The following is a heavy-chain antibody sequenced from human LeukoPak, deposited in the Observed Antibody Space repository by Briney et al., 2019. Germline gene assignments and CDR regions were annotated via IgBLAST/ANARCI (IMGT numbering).Heavy chain of an antibody. D-gene: IGHD3-10*01. Sequence: GGSLRLSCESSGFTFNTHAMSWVRQAPGKGLEWVASITSSGRTPYYTDSVKGRFTISRDNSKNTLYLQMNSLRGGDTAVYYCAKDRPNFYETSGSYYKIKGDFWGQGSLVTVSS. CDR3: AKDRPNFYETSGSYYKIKGDF. J-gene: IGHJ4*02. V-gene: IGHV3-23*01. CDR1: GFTFNTHA. CDR2: ITSSGRTP.